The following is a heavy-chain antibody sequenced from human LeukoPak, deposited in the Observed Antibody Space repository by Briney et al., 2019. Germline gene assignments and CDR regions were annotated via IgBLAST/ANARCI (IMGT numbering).Heavy chain of an antibody. V-gene: IGHV4-34*01. CDR3: ARLGSWYRKNWFDP. Sequence: SETLSLTCAVYGGSFSGYYWSWIRQPPGKGLEWIGEINHSGSTNYNPSLKSRVTISVDTSKNQFSLKLSSVTAADTAVYYCARLGSWYRKNWFDPWGQGTLVTVSP. D-gene: IGHD6-13*01. CDR2: INHSGST. J-gene: IGHJ5*02. CDR1: GGSFSGYY.